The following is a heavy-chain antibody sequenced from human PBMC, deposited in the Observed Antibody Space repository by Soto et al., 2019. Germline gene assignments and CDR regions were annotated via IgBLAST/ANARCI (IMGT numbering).Heavy chain of an antibody. CDR1: GGSFSGYY. Sequence: PSETLSLTCAVYGGSFSGYYWSWIRQPPGKGLEWIGEINHSGSTNYNPSLKSRVTISVDTSKNQFSLKLSSVTAADTAVYYCARGGPLRRGYSGYDDYWGQGTLVTVSS. D-gene: IGHD5-12*01. CDR3: ARGGPLRRGYSGYDDY. CDR2: INHSGST. V-gene: IGHV4-34*01. J-gene: IGHJ4*02.